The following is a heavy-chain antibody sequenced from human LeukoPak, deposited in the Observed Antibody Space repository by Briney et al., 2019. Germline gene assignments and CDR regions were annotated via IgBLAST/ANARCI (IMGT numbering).Heavy chain of an antibody. CDR1: GYSFTSYW. V-gene: IGHV5-51*01. CDR3: ARLSLVDSSVGAFDI. CDR2: IYPGDSDT. Sequence: GESLKISCKGSGYSFTSYWIGWVRQMPGKGLEWMGIIYPGDSDTRYSPSFQGQVTILADKSISTAYLQWSSLKASDTAMYYCARLSLVDSSVGAFDIWGQGTMVTVSS. D-gene: IGHD3-22*01. J-gene: IGHJ3*02.